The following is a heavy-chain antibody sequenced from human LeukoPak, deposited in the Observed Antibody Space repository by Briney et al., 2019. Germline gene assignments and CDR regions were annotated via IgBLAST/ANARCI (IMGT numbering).Heavy chain of an antibody. D-gene: IGHD3-10*01. CDR3: ARDYISRITMVRGVPPLYNWFDP. CDR2: IYTGGTT. V-gene: IGHV3-66*02. J-gene: IGHJ5*02. CDR1: GFTVSSNY. Sequence: GGSLRLSCAASGFTVSSNYMSWVRQAPGKGLEWVSLIYTGGTTYYADSVKGRFTISRDNSKNTLYLQMNSLRAEDTAVYYCARDYISRITMVRGVPPLYNWFDPWGQGTLVTVSS.